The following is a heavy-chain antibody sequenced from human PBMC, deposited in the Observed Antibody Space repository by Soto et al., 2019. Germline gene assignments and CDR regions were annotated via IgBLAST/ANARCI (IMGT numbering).Heavy chain of an antibody. D-gene: IGHD2-2*01. J-gene: IGHJ3*02. V-gene: IGHV1-18*01. CDR1: GYTFTSYG. Sequence: QVQLVQSGVEVKKPGASVKVSCKASGYTFTSYGISWVRQAPGQGLEWMGRISAYNGNTNYAQKLQGRVTMTTDTSTSTAYMELRSLRSDDTAVYYCARVIVVVPAATDAFDIWGQGTMVTVSS. CDR2: ISAYNGNT. CDR3: ARVIVVVPAATDAFDI.